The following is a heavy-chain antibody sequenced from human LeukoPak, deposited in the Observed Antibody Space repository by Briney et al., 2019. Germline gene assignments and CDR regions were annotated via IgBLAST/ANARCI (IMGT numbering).Heavy chain of an antibody. V-gene: IGHV3-21*01. D-gene: IGHD4-23*01. CDR2: ISSSSSYI. J-gene: IGHJ4*02. CDR1: GFTFSSYS. CDR3: ASRYGGNGFDY. Sequence: GGSLRPSCAASGFTFSSYSMNWVRQAPGKGLEWVSSISSSSSYIYYADSVKGRFTMSRDNAKNSLYLQMNSLRAEDTAVYYCASRYGGNGFDYWGQGTLVTVSS.